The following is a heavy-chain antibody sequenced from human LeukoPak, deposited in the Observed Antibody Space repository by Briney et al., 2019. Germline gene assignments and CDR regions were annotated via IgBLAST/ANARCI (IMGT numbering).Heavy chain of an antibody. CDR1: GFTFSNYA. CDR2: IYSGDST. Sequence: GGSLRLSCAASGFTFSNYAMNWVRQAPGKGLEWVSGIYSGDSTYYADSVKGRFTISRDNSKNTLYLQMNSLRVEDTAVYYCARAPGYYFDYWGQGTPVTVSS. CDR3: ARAPGYYFDY. J-gene: IGHJ4*02. V-gene: IGHV3-66*01.